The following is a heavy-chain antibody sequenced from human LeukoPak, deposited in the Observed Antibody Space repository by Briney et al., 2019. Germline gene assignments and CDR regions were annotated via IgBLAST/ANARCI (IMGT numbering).Heavy chain of an antibody. J-gene: IGHJ4*02. Sequence: SETLSLTCTVSGGSISSSSYYWGWIRQPPGKGLEWIGSIYYSGSTYYNPSLKSRVTISVDTSKNRFSLNLNSVTAADTAVYFCARHENIIMVPTAHAFDYWGQGALVTVSS. CDR2: IYYSGST. D-gene: IGHD2/OR15-2a*01. CDR1: GGSISSSSYY. V-gene: IGHV4-39*01. CDR3: ARHENIIMVPTAHAFDY.